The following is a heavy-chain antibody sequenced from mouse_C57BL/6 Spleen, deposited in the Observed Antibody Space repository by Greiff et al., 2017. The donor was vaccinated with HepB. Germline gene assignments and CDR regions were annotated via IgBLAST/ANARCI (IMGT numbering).Heavy chain of an antibody. V-gene: IGHV1-50*01. CDR1: GYTFTSYW. CDR3: ARGGTPFDY. D-gene: IGHD2-14*01. CDR2: IDPSDSYT. Sequence: QVQLQHPGAELVKPGASVKLSYKASGYTFTSYWMQWVKQRPGQGLEWIGEIDPSDSYTNYNQKFKGKATLTVDTSSSTAYMQLSSLTSEDSAVYYCARGGTPFDYWGQGTTLTVSS. J-gene: IGHJ2*01.